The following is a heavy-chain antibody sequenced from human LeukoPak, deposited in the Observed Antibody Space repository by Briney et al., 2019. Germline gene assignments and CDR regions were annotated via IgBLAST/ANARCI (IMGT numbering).Heavy chain of an antibody. D-gene: IGHD3-16*02. CDR3: AKDFFDYVWGSYRYYDY. V-gene: IGHV3-23*01. Sequence: GGTLRLSCAASGFTFSSYGMSWVRQAPGKGLEWVSAISGSGGSTYYADSVKGRFTISKDNSKNPLYLQMNSLRAEDTAVYYCAKDFFDYVWGSYRYYDYWGQGTLVTVSS. J-gene: IGHJ4*02. CDR2: ISGSGGST. CDR1: GFTFSSYG.